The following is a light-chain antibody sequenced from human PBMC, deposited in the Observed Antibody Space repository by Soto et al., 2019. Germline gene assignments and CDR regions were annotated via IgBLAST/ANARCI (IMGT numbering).Light chain of an antibody. CDR2: DAS. CDR1: QSVSTY. J-gene: IGKJ5*01. Sequence: EFVLTQSPATLSLSPGERATLSCRASQSVSTYVAWYQQKPGQAPRLLIYDASNRATGIPARFSGSGSGTDFTLTISGLEPADLGVYYCQQRHNWPITFGQGTRLEI. V-gene: IGKV3-11*01. CDR3: QQRHNWPIT.